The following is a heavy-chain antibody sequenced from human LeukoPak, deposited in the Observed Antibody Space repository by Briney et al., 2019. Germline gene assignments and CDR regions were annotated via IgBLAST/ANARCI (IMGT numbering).Heavy chain of an antibody. D-gene: IGHD6-13*01. CDR3: ARGERAAAGTDFDY. CDR1: GYTFTGYY. J-gene: IGHJ4*02. Sequence: GASVKVSCKASGYTFTGYYMHWVRQAPEQGLEWMGWINPNSGGTNYAQKFQGRVTMTRDTSISTAYMELSRLRSDDTAVYYCARGERAAAGTDFDYWGQGTLVTVSS. CDR2: INPNSGGT. V-gene: IGHV1-2*02.